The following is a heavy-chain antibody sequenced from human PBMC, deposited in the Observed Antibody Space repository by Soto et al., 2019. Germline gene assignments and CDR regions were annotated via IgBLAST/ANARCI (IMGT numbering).Heavy chain of an antibody. Sequence: GSLRLCCAAAGFSFSSYGMHWVRQAPGKGLEWVAVISYDGSNKYYADSVKGRFTISRDNSKNTLYLQMKSLRAEDTAVYYCAKVHRSGWQYYYYYGMDVWGQGTTVTVSS. D-gene: IGHD6-19*01. CDR2: ISYDGSNK. V-gene: IGHV3-30*18. CDR1: GFSFSSYG. J-gene: IGHJ6*02. CDR3: AKVHRSGWQYYYYYGMDV.